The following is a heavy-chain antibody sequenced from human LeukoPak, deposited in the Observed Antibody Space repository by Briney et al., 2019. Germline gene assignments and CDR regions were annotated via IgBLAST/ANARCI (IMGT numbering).Heavy chain of an antibody. CDR2: ISSSSSYI. D-gene: IGHD1-26*01. Sequence: GGSLRLSCAASGFTFSSYSMNWVRQAPGKGLEWVSSISSSSSYIYYADSVKGRFTISRDNAKNSLYLQMNSLRAEDTAVYYCARVGGSYPYYYYYYMDVWGKGTTVTISS. CDR3: ARVGGSYPYYYYYYMDV. V-gene: IGHV3-21*01. J-gene: IGHJ6*03. CDR1: GFTFSSYS.